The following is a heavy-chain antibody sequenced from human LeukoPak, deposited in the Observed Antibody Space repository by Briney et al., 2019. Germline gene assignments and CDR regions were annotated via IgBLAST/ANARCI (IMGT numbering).Heavy chain of an antibody. J-gene: IGHJ4*02. CDR3: ARGADPNYYDSSGYLDY. CDR2: IIPIFGTA. D-gene: IGHD3-22*01. Sequence: ASVKVSCKASGGTFSSYAISWVRQAPGQGLEWMGGIIPIFGTANYAQKFQGRVTITTDESTSTAYMELSSLRSEDTAVYYCARGADPNYYDSSGYLDYWGQGTLVTVSS. V-gene: IGHV1-69*05. CDR1: GGTFSSYA.